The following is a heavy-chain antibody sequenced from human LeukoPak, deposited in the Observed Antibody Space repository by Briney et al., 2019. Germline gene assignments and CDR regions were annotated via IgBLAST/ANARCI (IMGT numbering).Heavy chain of an antibody. V-gene: IGHV4-61*02. D-gene: IGHD3-10*01. CDR1: GGSISSGSYY. J-gene: IGHJ5*02. CDR2: IYTSGST. CDR3: ARDRYYGSGEGPSSWDWFDP. Sequence: MASETLSLTCTVSGGSISSGSYYWSWIRQPAGKGLEWIGRIYTSGSTNYNPSLKSRVTISVDTSKNQFSLKLSSVTAAHTAVYYCARDRYYGSGEGPSSWDWFDPWGQGPLVTVSS.